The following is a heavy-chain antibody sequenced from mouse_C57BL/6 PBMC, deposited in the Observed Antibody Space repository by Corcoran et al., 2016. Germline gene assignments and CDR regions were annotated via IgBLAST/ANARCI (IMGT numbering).Heavy chain of an antibody. D-gene: IGHD2-3*01. CDR3: AREDDGSYYYAMDY. V-gene: IGHV1-76*01. CDR2: IYPGSGNT. CDR1: GYTFTDYY. J-gene: IGHJ4*01. Sequence: QVQLKQSGAELVRPGASVKLSCKASGYTFTDYYINWVKQRPGQGLEWIARIYPGSGNTYYNEKFKGKATLTAEKSSSTAYMQLSGLTSEDSAVYFCAREDDGSYYYAMDYWGQGTSVTVSS.